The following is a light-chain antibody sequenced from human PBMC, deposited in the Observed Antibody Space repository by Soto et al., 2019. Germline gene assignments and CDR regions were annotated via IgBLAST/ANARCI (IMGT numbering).Light chain of an antibody. CDR2: GAS. Sequence: EIVLTQSPATLSVSPGERATLSCRASQYVSSNLAWYQQKPGQAPRLLIYGASTRATGIPARFSGSGSGTEFTLTISSLQSEDFATYYCLQHNSYPYTFGQGTKLEIK. CDR3: LQHNSYPYT. CDR1: QYVSSN. V-gene: IGKV3-15*01. J-gene: IGKJ2*01.